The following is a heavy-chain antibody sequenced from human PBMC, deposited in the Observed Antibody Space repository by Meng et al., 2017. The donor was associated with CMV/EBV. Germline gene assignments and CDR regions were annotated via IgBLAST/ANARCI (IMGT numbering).Heavy chain of an antibody. D-gene: IGHD6-6*01. CDR2: IRYDGSNK. CDR1: GFTFSSYG. V-gene: IGHV3-30*02. CDR3: AKDEYSSSSGYYYGMDV. J-gene: IGHJ6*02. Sequence: GESLKISCAASGFTFSSYGIHWVRQAPGKGLEWVAFIRYDGSNKYYADSVKGRFTISRDNSKNTLYLQMNSLRAENTAVYYCAKDEYSSSSGYYYGMDVWGQGTTVTVSS.